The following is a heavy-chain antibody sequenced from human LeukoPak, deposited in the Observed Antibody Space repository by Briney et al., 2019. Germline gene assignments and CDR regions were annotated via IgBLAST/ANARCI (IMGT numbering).Heavy chain of an antibody. Sequence: GGSLRLSCAASGFTFSSYWMSWVRQAPGKGLEWVANIKQDGSEKYYVDSVKGRFTISRDNAKNSLYLQMNSLRAEDTAVYYCARDHRPPWTAFDIWGQGTMVTVSS. CDR1: GFTFSSYW. V-gene: IGHV3-7*01. CDR2: IKQDGSEK. CDR3: ARDHRPPWTAFDI. J-gene: IGHJ3*02. D-gene: IGHD3/OR15-3a*01.